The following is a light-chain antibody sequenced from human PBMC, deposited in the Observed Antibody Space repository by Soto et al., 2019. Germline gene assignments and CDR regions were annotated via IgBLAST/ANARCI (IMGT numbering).Light chain of an antibody. CDR3: QQYNNWPPWP. CDR2: GAS. V-gene: IGKV3-15*01. J-gene: IGKJ1*01. Sequence: EIVMTQSPATLSVSPGERATLSCRASQSVSSNLAWYQQKPGQAPRLLIYGASTRATGIPARFSGSGSGTEFTLNISRLQSEDFAVYYCQQYNNWPPWPFGQGTKVEIK. CDR1: QSVSSN.